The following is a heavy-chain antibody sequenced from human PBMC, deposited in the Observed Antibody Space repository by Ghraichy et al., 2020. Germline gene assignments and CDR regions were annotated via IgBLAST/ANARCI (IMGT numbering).Heavy chain of an antibody. Sequence: ESLNISCAATGFAFSNYWMNWVRQVPGKGLVWVSRINSDGSSTTYADSGKGRFTISRDNTKNTLYLEMSSLRPEDTALYYCARDGDFDYGGNSLGYWGQGTLVTVSA. CDR1: GFAFSNYW. CDR2: INSDGSST. V-gene: IGHV3-74*01. CDR3: ARDGDFDYGGNSLGY. D-gene: IGHD4-23*01. J-gene: IGHJ4*02.